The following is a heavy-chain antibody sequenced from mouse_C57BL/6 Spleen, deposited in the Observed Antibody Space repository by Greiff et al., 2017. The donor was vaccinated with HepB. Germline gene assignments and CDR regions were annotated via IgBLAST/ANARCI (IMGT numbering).Heavy chain of an antibody. CDR2: ISNGGGST. D-gene: IGHD2-5*01. CDR1: GFTFSDYY. Sequence: EVQRVESGGGLVQPGGSLKLSCAASGFTFSDYYMYWVRQTPEKRLEWVAYISNGGGSTYYPDTVKGRFTISRDNAKNTLYLQMSRLKSEDTAMYYCARVYSNYEDYFDYWGQGTTLTVSS. CDR3: ARVYSNYEDYFDY. V-gene: IGHV5-12*01. J-gene: IGHJ2*01.